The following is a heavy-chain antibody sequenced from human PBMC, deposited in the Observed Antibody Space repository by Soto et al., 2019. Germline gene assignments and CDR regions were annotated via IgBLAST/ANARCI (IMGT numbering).Heavy chain of an antibody. Sequence: KTSETLSLTCAVYGGSFSCYYWSWIRQPPGKGLEWIGEINHSGSTNYNPSLKSRVTISVDTSKNQFSLKLSSVTAADTAVYYCARGEVYVWGSYRKYWFDPWGQGTLVTVS. CDR3: ARGEVYVWGSYRKYWFDP. D-gene: IGHD3-16*02. V-gene: IGHV4-34*01. CDR1: GGSFSCYY. CDR2: INHSGST. J-gene: IGHJ5*02.